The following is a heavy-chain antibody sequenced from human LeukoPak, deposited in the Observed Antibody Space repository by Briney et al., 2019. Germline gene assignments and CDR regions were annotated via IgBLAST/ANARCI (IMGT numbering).Heavy chain of an antibody. V-gene: IGHV3-11*04. CDR2: ISSSGSTI. D-gene: IGHD4-17*01. Sequence: AGGSLRLSCAASGFTFSDYYMSWIRQAPGKGLEWVSYISSSGSTIYYADSVKGRFTISRDNAKNSLYLQMNSLRAEDTAVYYCARDSYGYTVTNPIDYWGQGTLVTVSS. CDR1: GFTFSDYY. J-gene: IGHJ4*02. CDR3: ARDSYGYTVTNPIDY.